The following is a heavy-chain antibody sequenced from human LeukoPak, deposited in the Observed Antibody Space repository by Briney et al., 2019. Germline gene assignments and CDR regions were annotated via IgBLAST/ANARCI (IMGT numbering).Heavy chain of an antibody. J-gene: IGHJ4*02. V-gene: IGHV1-2*02. CDR2: INPNSGGT. Sequence: ASLKVSCKASGYTFTVYYMHWVRQAPGQGLEWMGWINPNSGGTNYAQKFQGRVTMTRDTSISTAYMELNRLRSDDAAFYYCARGLEDGYCSGGSCVPYYWGQGTLVTVSS. CDR1: GYTFTVYY. CDR3: ARGLEDGYCSGGSCVPYY. D-gene: IGHD2-15*01.